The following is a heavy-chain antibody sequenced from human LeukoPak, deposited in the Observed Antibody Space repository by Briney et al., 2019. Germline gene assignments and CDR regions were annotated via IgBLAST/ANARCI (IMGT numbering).Heavy chain of an antibody. CDR2: IYYSGST. Sequence: SETLSLTCTVSGGSISSYYWSWIRQPPGKGLEWIGYIYYSGSTNYNPSLKSRVTISVDTSKNQFSLKLSSVTAADTAVYYCASLTYSSSLYFDYWGQGTLVTVSS. V-gene: IGHV4-59*01. CDR1: GGSISSYY. CDR3: ASLTYSSSLYFDY. D-gene: IGHD6-6*01. J-gene: IGHJ4*02.